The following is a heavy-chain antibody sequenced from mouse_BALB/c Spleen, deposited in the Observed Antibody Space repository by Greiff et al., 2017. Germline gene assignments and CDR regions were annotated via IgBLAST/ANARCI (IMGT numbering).Heavy chain of an antibody. CDR1: GYTFTSYT. Sequence: QVQLQQSGAELARPGASVKMSCKASGYTFTSYTMHWVKQRPGQGLEWIGYINPSSGYTNYNQKFKDKATLTADKSSSTAYMQLSSLTSEDSAVYYCGPDYGNYNFAYWGQGTLVTVSA. D-gene: IGHD2-1*01. J-gene: IGHJ3*01. V-gene: IGHV1-4*01. CDR3: GPDYGNYNFAY. CDR2: INPSSGYT.